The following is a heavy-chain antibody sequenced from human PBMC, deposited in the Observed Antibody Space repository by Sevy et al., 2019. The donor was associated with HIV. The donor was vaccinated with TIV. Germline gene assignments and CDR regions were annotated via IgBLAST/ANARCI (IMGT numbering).Heavy chain of an antibody. CDR2: ISGSGGST. Sequence: GGSLRLSCAASGFTFSSYAMSWVRQAPGKGLEWVSAISGSGGSTYYADSVKGRFTISRDNSKNTLYLQMNSLRAEDTAVYYCAKTRDPYYDNFIVDYWGQGTLVTVSS. CDR1: GFTFSSYA. J-gene: IGHJ4*02. V-gene: IGHV3-23*01. D-gene: IGHD3-9*01. CDR3: AKTRDPYYDNFIVDY.